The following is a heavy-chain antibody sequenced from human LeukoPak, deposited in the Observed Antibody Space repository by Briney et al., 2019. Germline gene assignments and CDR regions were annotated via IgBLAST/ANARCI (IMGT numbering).Heavy chain of an antibody. CDR1: GFTFNTYW. J-gene: IGHJ4*02. CDR2: INQDGSEK. Sequence: GGSLRLSCAASGFTFNTYWMNWVRQAPGKGPEWVAKINQDGSEKYCVESVKGRFTISRDNAKNSLYLQMNSLRAEDTAVYYCARVPGSSGWNYYFDYWGQGTLVTVSS. D-gene: IGHD6-19*01. V-gene: IGHV3-7*01. CDR3: ARVPGSSGWNYYFDY.